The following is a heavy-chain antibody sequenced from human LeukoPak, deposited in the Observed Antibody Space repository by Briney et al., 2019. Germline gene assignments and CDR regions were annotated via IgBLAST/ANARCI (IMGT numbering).Heavy chain of an antibody. CDR2: ISSNGIST. D-gene: IGHD1-26*01. J-gene: IGHJ4*02. CDR3: AREGALANVDY. CDR1: GFTFSSYS. Sequence: PGGSLRLSCAASGFTFSSYSMNWVRQAPGKGLEYVSAISSNGISTYYANSVKGRFIITRDNSKNTLYLQMGSLRVEDMAVYYCAREGALANVDYWGQGTLVTVSS. V-gene: IGHV3-64*01.